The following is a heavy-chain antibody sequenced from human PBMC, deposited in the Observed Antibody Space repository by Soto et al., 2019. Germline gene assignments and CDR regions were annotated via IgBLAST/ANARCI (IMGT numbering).Heavy chain of an antibody. V-gene: IGHV1-8*01. CDR2: MNPNSGNT. Sequence: ASVKVPCKASGYTFTSYDINWVRQATGQGLEWMGWMNPNSGNTGYAQKFQGRVTMTRNTSISTAYMELSSLRSEDTAVYYCARTSIRYCISTSCQGMYNWFDPWGQGTLVTVSS. D-gene: IGHD2-2*01. J-gene: IGHJ5*02. CDR3: ARTSIRYCISTSCQGMYNWFDP. CDR1: GYTFTSYD.